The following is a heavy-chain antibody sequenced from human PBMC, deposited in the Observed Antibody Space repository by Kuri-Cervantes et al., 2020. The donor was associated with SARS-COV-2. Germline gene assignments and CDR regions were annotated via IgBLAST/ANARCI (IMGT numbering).Heavy chain of an antibody. D-gene: IGHD2-15*01. J-gene: IGHJ6*02. V-gene: IGHV3-7*04. CDR2: IKPDGSDK. CDR3: AREDVVPATLRGYYYNNGMDV. CDR1: GFTFTSYW. Sequence: GGSLRLSCAASGFTFTSYWMSWVRQAPGKGLEWVANIKPDGSDKYYVDSVKGRFTISRDNAKNSLYLQMNSLRPEDAADYYCAREDVVPATLRGYYYNNGMDVWGQGTTVTVSS.